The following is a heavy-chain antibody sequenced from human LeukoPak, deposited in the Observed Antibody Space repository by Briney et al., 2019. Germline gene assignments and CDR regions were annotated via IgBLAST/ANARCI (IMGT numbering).Heavy chain of an antibody. CDR1: GGSISSSSYY. CDR2: IYYSGST. J-gene: IGHJ4*02. D-gene: IGHD6-13*01. CDR3: ARLRAAGTGVDY. Sequence: SETLSLTCTVSGGSISSSSYYWGWIRQPPGKGLEWIGSIYYSGSTYYNPSLKSRVTISVDTSKNQFSLRLSSVTAADTALYYCARLRAAGTGVDYWGQGTLVTVSA. V-gene: IGHV4-39*01.